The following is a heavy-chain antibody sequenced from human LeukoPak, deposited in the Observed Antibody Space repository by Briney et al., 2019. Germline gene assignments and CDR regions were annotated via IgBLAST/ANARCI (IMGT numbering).Heavy chain of an antibody. CDR3: ARWYSSGWYSDY. D-gene: IGHD6-19*01. CDR1: GFSFSTYS. J-gene: IGHJ4*02. V-gene: IGHV3-21*06. CDR2: VSGTSEYI. Sequence: KPGGSLRLSCAASGFSFSTYSMIWVRQAPGKGLEWVSSVSGTSEYIYYADSVRGRFTTSRDNAKNTVYLQMNSLRAEDTAVYYCARWYSSGWYSDYWGQGTLVTVSS.